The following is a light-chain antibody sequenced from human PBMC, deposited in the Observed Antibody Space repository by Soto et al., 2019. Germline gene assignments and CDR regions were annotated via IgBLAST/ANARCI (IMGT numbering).Light chain of an antibody. J-gene: IGKJ5*01. CDR2: DAS. CDR1: QSVSSY. CDR3: QQRSN. V-gene: IGKV3-11*01. Sequence: EIVLTQSPATLSLSPGERATLSCRASQSVSSYLAWYQQKPGQAPRLLIYDASNRAPGTPARFSGSGSGTDFTLTISSLEPEDFAVYYCQQRSNFGQGTRLEIK.